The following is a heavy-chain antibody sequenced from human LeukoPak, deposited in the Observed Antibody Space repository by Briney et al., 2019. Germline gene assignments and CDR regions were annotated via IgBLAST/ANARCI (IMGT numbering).Heavy chain of an antibody. CDR1: GFTFSSYT. V-gene: IGHV3-21*01. Sequence: PGGSLRLSCAASGFTFSSYTMNWVRQAPGKGLEWVSSISSSSSYIYCADSVKGRFTISRDNAKNSLYLQMNSLRAEDTAVYYCARVWGSSAPDYWGQGTLVTVSS. D-gene: IGHD6-6*01. CDR3: ARVWGSSAPDY. CDR2: ISSSSSYI. J-gene: IGHJ4*02.